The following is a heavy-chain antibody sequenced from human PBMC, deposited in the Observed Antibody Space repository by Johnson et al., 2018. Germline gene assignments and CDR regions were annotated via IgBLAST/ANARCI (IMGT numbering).Heavy chain of an antibody. CDR1: GFTFSSYG. J-gene: IGHJ6*02. D-gene: IGHD3-22*01. CDR2: ISYDGSNK. V-gene: IGHV3-30*18. CDR3: GKVIGGLYDRSGYYAMDV. Sequence: QVQLVQSGGGVVQPGRSLRLSCAASGFTFSSYGMHWVRQAPGKGLEWVAVISYDGSNKYYADSGKGRFTISRDNSKNTLYLQMNSVRTEDTAGYYCGKVIGGLYDRSGYYAMDVWGQGTTVTVSS.